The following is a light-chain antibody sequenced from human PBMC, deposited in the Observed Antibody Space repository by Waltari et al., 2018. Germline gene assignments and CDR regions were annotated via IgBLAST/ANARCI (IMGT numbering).Light chain of an antibody. V-gene: IGKV1-39*01. CDR2: ASS. CDR3: QQSYSTPYT. Sequence: DIQLTESPSSLSASVGYRATITCRASPGICSYLNWYQQKPGKAPKLLIYASSSLQSGVPSRFSGSGSGTDFTLTISSLQPEDFATYYCQQSYSTPYTFGQGTKLEIK. CDR1: PGICSY. J-gene: IGKJ2*01.